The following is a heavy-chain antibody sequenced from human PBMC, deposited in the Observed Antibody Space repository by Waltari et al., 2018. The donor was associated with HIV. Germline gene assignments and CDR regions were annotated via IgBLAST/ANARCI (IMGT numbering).Heavy chain of an antibody. D-gene: IGHD6-13*01. J-gene: IGHJ5*02. CDR3: ASGTGATGT. Sequence: QLQLQESGPGLVKPSETLTLPCTVSGCSISSSRYYWGWIRQPPGKGLEWIGSIYYSGSTYYNPSLKSRVTISVDTSKNQFSLKLSSVTAADTAVYYCASGTGATGTWGQGTLVTVSS. CDR1: GCSISSSRYY. CDR2: IYYSGST. V-gene: IGHV4-39*01.